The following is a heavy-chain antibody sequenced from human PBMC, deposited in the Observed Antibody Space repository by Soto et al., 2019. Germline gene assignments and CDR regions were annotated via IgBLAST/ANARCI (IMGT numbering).Heavy chain of an antibody. D-gene: IGHD3-22*01. CDR2: VFTSENT. Sequence: QVQLQESGPGLVKPSETLSLTCNVSGTSVTSYSYYWNWIRQTPGKVLEWIGYVFTSENTKYNPSLKGRASISVDASKNQFSLTLTYVTAADTAVYYCTRARITMIAYYWGPGTLVTVSS. CDR3: TRARITMIAYY. J-gene: IGHJ4*02. V-gene: IGHV4-61*01. CDR1: GTSVTSYSYY.